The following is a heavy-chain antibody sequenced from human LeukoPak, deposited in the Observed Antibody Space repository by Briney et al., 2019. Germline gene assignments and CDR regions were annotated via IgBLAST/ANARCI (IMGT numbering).Heavy chain of an antibody. J-gene: IGHJ4*02. V-gene: IGHV3-48*02. CDR3: VSSQPGRLFDY. D-gene: IGHD1-1*01. CDR2: ISSSTTTK. Sequence: GGSLRLSCAASGFTIGGFAMTWVRQAPGKGLEWVSYISSSTTTKYYADSVKGRFTISRDNAKNSLYLQMNSLRDEDTAVYYCVSSQPGRLFDYWGQGTLVTVSS. CDR1: GFTIGGFA.